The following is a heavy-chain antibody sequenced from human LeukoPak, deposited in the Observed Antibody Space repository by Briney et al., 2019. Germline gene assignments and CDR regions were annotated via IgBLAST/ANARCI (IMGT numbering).Heavy chain of an antibody. CDR2: ISSSSSTI. CDR3: ARDWELSDAFDI. Sequence: GGSLRLSCAASGFTFSSCSMNWVRQAPGKGLEWVSYISSSSSTIYYADSVKGRFTISRDNAKNSLYLQMNSLRAEDTAVYYCARDWELSDAFDIWGQGTMVTVSS. J-gene: IGHJ3*02. D-gene: IGHD1-26*01. CDR1: GFTFSSCS. V-gene: IGHV3-48*01.